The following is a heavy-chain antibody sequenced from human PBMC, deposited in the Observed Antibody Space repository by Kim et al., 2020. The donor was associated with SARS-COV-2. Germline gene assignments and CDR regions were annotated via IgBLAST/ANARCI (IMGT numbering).Heavy chain of an antibody. J-gene: IGHJ3*02. CDR3: VRSLGDDAFDM. D-gene: IGHD2-21*01. CDR1: GFSLSHHY. V-gene: IGHV3-74*01. CDR2: ISNDGTHT. Sequence: GGSLRLSCAASGFSLSHHYIHWVRQAPGKGLVWVSRISNDGTHTSYADSVKGRFTISRDNSKNMLFPQMNSLRAEDTSVYYCVRSLGDDAFDMWGQGTMV.